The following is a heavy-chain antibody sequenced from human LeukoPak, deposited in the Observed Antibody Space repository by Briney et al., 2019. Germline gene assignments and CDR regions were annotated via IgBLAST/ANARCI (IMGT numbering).Heavy chain of an antibody. CDR1: GFTVSSTY. D-gene: IGHD2/OR15-2a*01. Sequence: GGSLRLSCAASGFTVSSTYMNWVRQAPGKGLEWVSVVYSGGSTYCADSVKGRFTISRDISKNTLCLQMNSLRTEDTAVYYCARNRPFDYWGQGTLVTVSS. CDR3: ARNRPFDY. CDR2: VYSGGST. V-gene: IGHV3-66*01. J-gene: IGHJ4*02.